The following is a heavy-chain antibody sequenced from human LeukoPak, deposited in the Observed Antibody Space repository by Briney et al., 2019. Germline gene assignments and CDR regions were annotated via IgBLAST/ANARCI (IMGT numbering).Heavy chain of an antibody. CDR1: GFTFSSYS. CDR3: AKELWIGYDY. J-gene: IGHJ4*02. D-gene: IGHD3-10*01. V-gene: IGHV3-48*04. Sequence: GGSLRLSCAASGFTFSSYSMNWVRQAPGKGLEWVSYISSSSSTVYYADSVKGRFTISRDNAKNSLYLQMNSLRAEDTAVYYCAKELWIGYDYWGQGTLVTVSS. CDR2: ISSSSSTV.